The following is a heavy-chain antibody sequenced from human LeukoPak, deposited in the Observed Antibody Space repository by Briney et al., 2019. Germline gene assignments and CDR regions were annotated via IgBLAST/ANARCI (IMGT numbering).Heavy chain of an antibody. Sequence: ASVRVSCKVSGYTLTELSMHWVRQAPGKGLEWMGGFDPEDGETIYAQKFQGRVTMTEDTSTDTAYMELSSLRSEDTAVYYCATKVSDSSGYYTFDYWGQGTLVTVSS. CDR2: FDPEDGET. CDR3: ATKVSDSSGYYTFDY. J-gene: IGHJ4*02. V-gene: IGHV1-24*01. CDR1: GYTLTELS. D-gene: IGHD3-22*01.